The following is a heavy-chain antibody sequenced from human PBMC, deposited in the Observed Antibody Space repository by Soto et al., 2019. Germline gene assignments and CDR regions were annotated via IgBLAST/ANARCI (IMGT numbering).Heavy chain of an antibody. J-gene: IGHJ4*02. CDR2: IYYSGST. CDR1: GGSISSYY. Sequence: SETLSLTCTVSGGSISSYYLSWIRQPPGKGLEWIGYIYYSGSTNYNPSLKSRVTISIDTSKNQFSLKLSSVTAADTAVYYCARYYCSSTTCYYFDYWGQGTLVTVSS. CDR3: ARYYCSSTTCYYFDY. V-gene: IGHV4-59*01. D-gene: IGHD2-2*01.